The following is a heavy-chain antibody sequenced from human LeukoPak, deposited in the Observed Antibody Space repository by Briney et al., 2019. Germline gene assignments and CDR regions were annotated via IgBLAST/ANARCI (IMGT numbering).Heavy chain of an antibody. Sequence: ASVKVSCKASGYTFTSYGISWVRQAPGQGLEWMGWISAYNGNTNYAQKFQGRVTITADKSTSTAYMELSSLRSEDTAVYYCARGSGYYDFWRHYYFDYWGQGTLVTVSS. V-gene: IGHV1-18*01. CDR1: GYTFTSYG. CDR3: ARGSGYYDFWRHYYFDY. D-gene: IGHD3-3*01. J-gene: IGHJ4*02. CDR2: ISAYNGNT.